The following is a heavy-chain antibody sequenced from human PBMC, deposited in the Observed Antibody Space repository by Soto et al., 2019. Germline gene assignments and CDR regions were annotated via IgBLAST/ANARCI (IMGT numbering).Heavy chain of an antibody. J-gene: IGHJ4*02. CDR2: ISAYNGNT. D-gene: IGHD2-15*01. Sequence: QVQLVQSGAEVKKPGASVKVSCKASGYTFTSYGISWVRQAPGQGLEWMGWISAYNGNTNYAQKLQVSVPLNTATSTRTAYMELRSLSSDDTAVYYCAREYIDLSGVVVVAPNDYWGQGPLVTVSS. V-gene: IGHV1-18*01. CDR1: GYTFTSYG. CDR3: AREYIDLSGVVVVAPNDY.